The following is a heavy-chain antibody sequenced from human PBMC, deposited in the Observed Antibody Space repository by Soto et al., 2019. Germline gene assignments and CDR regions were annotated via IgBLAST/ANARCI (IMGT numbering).Heavy chain of an antibody. D-gene: IGHD3-22*01. CDR2: ISAYNGNT. J-gene: IGHJ4*02. V-gene: IGHV1-18*01. CDR1: GYTVSTYG. CDR3: AGTPYYYDSSGYYHVDY. Sequence: ASVKVSCKASGYTVSTYGISWVRQAPGQGLEWMGWISAYNGNTNYAHKFQGRVAMTTDTSTSTAYMELRSLRSDDTAVYYCAGTPYYYDSSGYYHVDYWGQGTLVTVSS.